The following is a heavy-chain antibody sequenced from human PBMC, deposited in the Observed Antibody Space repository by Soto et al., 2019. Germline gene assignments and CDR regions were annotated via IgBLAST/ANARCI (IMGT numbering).Heavy chain of an antibody. CDR2: IYYSGST. D-gene: IGHD3-22*01. CDR1: GGSISSYY. J-gene: IGHJ6*02. CDR3: AREHYYDSSPRDYYYGMSA. Sequence: SETLSLTCTVSGGSISSYYWGWIRQPPGKGLEWIGYIYYSGSTNYNTSLKSRVTISVDTSKNQFSLKLSSVTAADTAVYYCAREHYYDSSPRDYYYGMSAWGQVTTVTVSS. V-gene: IGHV4-59*01.